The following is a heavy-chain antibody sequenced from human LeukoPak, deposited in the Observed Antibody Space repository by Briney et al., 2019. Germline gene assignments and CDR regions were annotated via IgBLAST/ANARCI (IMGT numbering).Heavy chain of an antibody. D-gene: IGHD5-24*01. Sequence: GGSLRLSCAASGFTFSNYWMIWVRQAPGKGLEWVGNIKQDGSEKRYADSVRGRFSISRDNAQTSLYLQMNSLRAEDTAVYYCARASDPWLQLTWGQGTLVTVTS. CDR2: IKQDGSEK. CDR1: GFTFSNYW. CDR3: ARASDPWLQLT. J-gene: IGHJ5*02. V-gene: IGHV3-7*05.